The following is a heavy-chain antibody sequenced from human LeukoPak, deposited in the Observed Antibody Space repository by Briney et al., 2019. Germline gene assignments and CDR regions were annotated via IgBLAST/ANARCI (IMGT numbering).Heavy chain of an antibody. J-gene: IGHJ4*02. CDR2: ISSSSHI. Sequence: GGSLRLSCAASGFTFSSYSMNWVRQAPGKGLEWVSSISSSSHIYYADSVKGRFTISRDNAKNSLYLQMNSLRAEDTAVYYCARDRPEGQYSLDYWGQGTLVTVSS. V-gene: IGHV3-21*01. D-gene: IGHD5-18*01. CDR1: GFTFSSYS. CDR3: ARDRPEGQYSLDY.